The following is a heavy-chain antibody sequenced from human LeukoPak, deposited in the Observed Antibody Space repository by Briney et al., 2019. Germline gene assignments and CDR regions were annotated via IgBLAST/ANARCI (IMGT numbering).Heavy chain of an antibody. V-gene: IGHV1-46*01. CDR3: ARDFLLAVAVEGTWFDP. Sequence: ASVKVSCKASGYTFTSYYMHWVRQAPGQGLEWMGIINPSGGSTSYAQKFQGRVTMTRDTSTSTVYMELSSLRSEDTAVYYCARDFLLAVAVEGTWFDPWGQGTLVTVSS. D-gene: IGHD6-19*01. CDR1: GYTFTSYY. J-gene: IGHJ5*02. CDR2: INPSGGST.